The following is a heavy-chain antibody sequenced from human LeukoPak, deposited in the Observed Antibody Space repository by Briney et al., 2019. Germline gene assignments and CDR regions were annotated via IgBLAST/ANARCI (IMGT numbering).Heavy chain of an antibody. CDR3: ARGQNGDGHLDY. D-gene: IGHD4-17*01. J-gene: IGHJ4*02. Sequence: SETLSLTCAVYGGSFSGYYWSWIRQPPGKGLEWIGEINHSGSTNYNPSLKSRVTISVDTSKNQFSLKLSSVTAADTAVYYCARGQNGDGHLDYLGQGTLVTVSS. CDR1: GGSFSGYY. CDR2: INHSGST. V-gene: IGHV4-34*01.